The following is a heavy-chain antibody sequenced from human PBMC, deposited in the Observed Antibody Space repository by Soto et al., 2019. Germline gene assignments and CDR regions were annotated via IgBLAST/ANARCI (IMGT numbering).Heavy chain of an antibody. J-gene: IGHJ4*02. D-gene: IGHD3-22*01. V-gene: IGHV3-48*02. CDR3: AREKFYYRSGAAFGY. Sequence: KWFRQAKRKAREGVSYISSSSSTIYYAASVKGRFNISRDNATNSLYLQMNSLRDADTAVYYCAREKFYYRSGAAFGYWAPG. CDR2: ISSSSSTI.